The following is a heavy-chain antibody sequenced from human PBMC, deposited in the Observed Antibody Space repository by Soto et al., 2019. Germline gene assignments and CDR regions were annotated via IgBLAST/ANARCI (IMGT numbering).Heavy chain of an antibody. Sequence: GGSLRLSCAASGFTFSSYSMNWVRQAPGKGLEWVSSISSSSSYIYYADSVKGRFTISRDNAKNSLYLQMNSLRAEDTAVYYCARDLSTVVIDYWGKGTLVTVSS. CDR1: GFTFSSYS. J-gene: IGHJ4*02. D-gene: IGHD4-17*01. CDR3: ARDLSTVVIDY. V-gene: IGHV3-21*01. CDR2: ISSSSSYI.